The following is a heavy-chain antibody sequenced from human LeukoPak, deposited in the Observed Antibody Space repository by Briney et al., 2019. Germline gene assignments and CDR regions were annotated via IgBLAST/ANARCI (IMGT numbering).Heavy chain of an antibody. CDR1: GFTFSDHY. V-gene: IGHV3-72*01. CDR2: TRNKANSYTT. D-gene: IGHD3-9*01. Sequence: GGTLRLSCAASGFTFSDHYMDWVRQAPGKGLEWVGRTRNKANSYTTEYAASVKGRFTISRDDSKNSLYLQMNSLKTEDTAVSYCARGLDYDILTGYRRHYYMDVWGKGTTVTVSS. CDR3: ARGLDYDILTGYRRHYYMDV. J-gene: IGHJ6*03.